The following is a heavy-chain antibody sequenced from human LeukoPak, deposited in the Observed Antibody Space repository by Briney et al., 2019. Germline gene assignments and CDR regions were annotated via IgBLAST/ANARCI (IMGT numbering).Heavy chain of an antibody. CDR1: GYTFTHQW. Sequence: GESLRISCKASGYTFTHQWIGWVGQMSGSGLEWMGIIYPRDSDTIYSPSFQGNVTISADTSINTAYLEWSSLEPSDTAIYYCARHSDVIGAIWGQGTLVTVSS. D-gene: IGHD3-10*01. J-gene: IGHJ4*02. CDR2: IYPRDSDT. V-gene: IGHV5-51*01. CDR3: ARHSDVIGAI.